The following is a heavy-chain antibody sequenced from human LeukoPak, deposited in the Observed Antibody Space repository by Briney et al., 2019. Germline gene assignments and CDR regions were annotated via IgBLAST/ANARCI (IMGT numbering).Heavy chain of an antibody. CDR1: GGTFSSYA. Sequence: SVKVSCTASGGTFSSYAISWVRQAPGQGLEWMGGIIPIFGTANYAQKFQGRVTITADESTSTAYMELSSLRSEDTAVYYCARVRRDAFDIWGQGTMVTVSS. CDR2: IIPIFGTA. J-gene: IGHJ3*02. CDR3: ARVRRDAFDI. V-gene: IGHV1-69*13.